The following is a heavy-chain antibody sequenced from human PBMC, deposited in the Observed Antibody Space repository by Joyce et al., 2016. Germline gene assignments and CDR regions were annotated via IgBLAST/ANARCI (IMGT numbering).Heavy chain of an antibody. J-gene: IGHJ5*02. D-gene: IGHD6-6*01. CDR2: INTDGSST. CDR3: VRGISARPGGPNWFDP. CDR1: GFSFSCYW. V-gene: IGHV3-74*01. Sequence: EVQLVESGGGLVQPGGCLRLSCAASGFSFSCYWIHWVRQAPGKGLVWVPRINTDGSSTRFADSVKGRFTISRDNAKNTLYLQMNSLRAEDTAVYYCVRGISARPGGPNWFDPWGQGTLVTVSS.